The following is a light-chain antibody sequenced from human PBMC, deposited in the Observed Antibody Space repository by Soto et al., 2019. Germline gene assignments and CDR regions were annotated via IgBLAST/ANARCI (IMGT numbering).Light chain of an antibody. V-gene: IGKV1-39*01. CDR2: TAS. J-gene: IGKJ2*02. CDR1: QSIDSY. Sequence: DIQMTQSPSSLSVSVGDRATITCRASQSIDSYLNWCHQKQGKAPKLLIYTASNLQRGVPSRFIGSGSGTDVTLTIINMQPEDFATFYCQQRYSTPRTFGQGTKLEIK. CDR3: QQRYSTPRT.